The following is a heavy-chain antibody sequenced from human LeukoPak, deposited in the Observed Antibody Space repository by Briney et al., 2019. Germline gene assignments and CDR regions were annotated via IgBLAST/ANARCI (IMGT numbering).Heavy chain of an antibody. V-gene: IGHV3-23*01. CDR3: ARLERYGY. D-gene: IGHD5-24*01. J-gene: IGHJ4*02. CDR1: GFTFSSYE. CDR2: ISGSGGNT. Sequence: AGGSLRLSCAASGFTFSSYEMNWVRQAPGKGLECVSGISGSGGNTYYADSVKGRFTISRDNSKNTLYLQMNSLRAEDTAVYYCARLERYGYWGQGTLVTVSS.